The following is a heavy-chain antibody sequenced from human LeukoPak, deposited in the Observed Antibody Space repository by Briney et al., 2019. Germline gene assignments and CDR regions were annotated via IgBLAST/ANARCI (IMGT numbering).Heavy chain of an antibody. V-gene: IGHV1-8*02. Sequence: ASVKVSCKASGYTFTSYDINWVRQATGQGLEWMGWMNPNSGNTGYAQKFQGRVTMTEDTSTDTAYMELSSLRSEDTAVYYCATGSSSTFDYWGQGTLVTVSS. D-gene: IGHD6-13*01. J-gene: IGHJ4*02. CDR1: GYTFTSYD. CDR2: MNPNSGNT. CDR3: ATGSSSTFDY.